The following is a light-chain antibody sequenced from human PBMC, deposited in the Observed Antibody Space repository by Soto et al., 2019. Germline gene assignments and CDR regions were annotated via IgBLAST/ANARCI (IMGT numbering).Light chain of an antibody. CDR1: QSVSSRY. CDR3: QQYGSSPPST. CDR2: GAS. V-gene: IGKV3-20*01. J-gene: IGKJ2*01. Sequence: EIVLTQSPGTLSLSPGERATLSCRASQSVSSRYLAWYQQKPGQAPRLLIYGASNRVTGIPDRFSGSGSGTAFTLTISRLEPEDFAVYFCQQYGSSPPSTFGQGPKVEIK.